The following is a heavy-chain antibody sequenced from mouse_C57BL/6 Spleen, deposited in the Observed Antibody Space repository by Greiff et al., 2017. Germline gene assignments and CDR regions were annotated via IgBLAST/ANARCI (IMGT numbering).Heavy chain of an antibody. CDR2: IHPNSGST. CDR3: AVYYDDDVFAY. V-gene: IGHV1-64*01. CDR1: GYTFTSYW. D-gene: IGHD2-4*01. J-gene: IGHJ3*01. Sequence: VQLQQPGPELVKPGASVTLSCKASGYTFTSYWLHWLKQRPGQGIEWIGMIHPNSGSTNYNAKFKSRATLTVDKSSSASYMQLSSLTCEDSAVYYCAVYYDDDVFAYWGQGALVTVSA.